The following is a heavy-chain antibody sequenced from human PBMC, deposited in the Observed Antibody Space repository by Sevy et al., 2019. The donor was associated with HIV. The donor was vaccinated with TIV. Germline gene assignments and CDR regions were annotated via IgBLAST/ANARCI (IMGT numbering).Heavy chain of an antibody. CDR2: ISGSSTTI. J-gene: IGHJ5*02. CDR1: GFTFREYS. D-gene: IGHD6-13*01. V-gene: IGHV3-48*01. CDR3: ARSLAAAENWFDP. Sequence: GGSLRLSCVGSGFTFREYSMNWVRQAPGKGLEWVSYISGSSTTIEHADLVKGRFRISRDNADNSVFLQMNRLRVEDMAVYYCARSLAAAENWFDPWGQGTLVTVSS.